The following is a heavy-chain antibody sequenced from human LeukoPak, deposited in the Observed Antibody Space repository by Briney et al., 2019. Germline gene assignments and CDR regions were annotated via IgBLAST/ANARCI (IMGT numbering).Heavy chain of an antibody. CDR2: FDPEDGET. J-gene: IGHJ4*02. CDR1: GYTLTELS. Sequence: ASVKVSXKVSGYTLTELSMHWLRQAHGKGLEWMGGFDPEDGETIYAQKFQGRVTMTEDTSTDTAYMELSSLRSEDTAVYYCATFRITMIVVAPRYFDYWGQGTLVTVSS. CDR3: ATFRITMIVVAPRYFDY. V-gene: IGHV1-24*01. D-gene: IGHD3-22*01.